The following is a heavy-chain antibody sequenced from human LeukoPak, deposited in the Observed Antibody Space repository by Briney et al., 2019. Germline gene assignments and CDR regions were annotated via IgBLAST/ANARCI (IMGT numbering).Heavy chain of an antibody. J-gene: IGHJ6*03. CDR1: GFTFSSYS. CDR2: ISSSSSYI. CDR3: ARDMDFWTGGLYYYYMDV. V-gene: IGHV3-21*01. Sequence: PGGSLRLSCAASGFTFSSYSMNWVRQAPGKGPEWVSSISSSSSYIYYADSVKGRFTISRDNAKNSLYLQMNSLRAEDTAVYYCARDMDFWTGGLYYYYMDVWGKGTTVTVS. D-gene: IGHD3/OR15-3a*01.